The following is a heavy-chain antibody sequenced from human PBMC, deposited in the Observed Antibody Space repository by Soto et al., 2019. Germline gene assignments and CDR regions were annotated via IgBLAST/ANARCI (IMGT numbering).Heavy chain of an antibody. Sequence: QVPLVQSGAEVKKPGSSVKVSCKASGGTFSSYAISWVRQAPGQGLEWMGGIIPIFGTANYAQKFQGRVTITADESTSTAYMELSSLRSEDTAVYYCASLYCSGGSCKNWFDPWGQGTLVTVSS. J-gene: IGHJ5*02. CDR1: GGTFSSYA. D-gene: IGHD2-15*01. CDR2: IIPIFGTA. V-gene: IGHV1-69*01. CDR3: ASLYCSGGSCKNWFDP.